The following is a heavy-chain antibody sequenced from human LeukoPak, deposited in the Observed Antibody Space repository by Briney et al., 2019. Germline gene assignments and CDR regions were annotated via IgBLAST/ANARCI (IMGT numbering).Heavy chain of an antibody. Sequence: ASVKVSCKSSGYSFTSRDINWVRRASGQGLEWLGWINPNSGKTGYPQKFLGRVTITRSTSINTAYMELSSLRSDDTAVYYCARDRGVAVVAATLVYWGQGILVTVSS. CDR3: ARDRGVAVVAATLVY. V-gene: IGHV1-8*03. CDR1: GYSFTSRD. CDR2: INPNSGKT. D-gene: IGHD2-15*01. J-gene: IGHJ4*02.